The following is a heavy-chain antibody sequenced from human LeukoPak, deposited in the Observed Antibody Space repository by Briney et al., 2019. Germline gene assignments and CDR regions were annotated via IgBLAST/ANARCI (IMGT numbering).Heavy chain of an antibody. CDR1: GFSFTDYP. Sequence: GGSLRLSCATSGFSFTDYPMNWVRQAPGQGLEWISNIRTTAEGAKYAYYADSVKGRVTISRDDGKNTLYLHMNSLRDDDTAVYYCATDQRYAFDYWGQGILVTVSS. V-gene: IGHV3-48*02. D-gene: IGHD3-9*01. CDR3: ATDQRYAFDY. J-gene: IGHJ4*02. CDR2: IRTTAEGAKYA.